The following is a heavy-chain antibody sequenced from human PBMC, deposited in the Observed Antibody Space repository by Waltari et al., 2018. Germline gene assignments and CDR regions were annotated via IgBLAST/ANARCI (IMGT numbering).Heavy chain of an antibody. J-gene: IGHJ4*02. D-gene: IGHD3-22*01. CDR2: ISYDGSKK. V-gene: IGHV3-30-3*01. CDR3: ARDPPHDITMIVVVTPDY. Sequence: QVQLVESGGGVVQPGRSLRLSCAASGFTFSSYAMHWVRQAPGKGLEWVAVISYDGSKKYYADSVKGRFTIARDNSKNTLYLQMNSLRAEDTAVYYCARDPPHDITMIVVVTPDYWGQGTLVTVSS. CDR1: GFTFSSYA.